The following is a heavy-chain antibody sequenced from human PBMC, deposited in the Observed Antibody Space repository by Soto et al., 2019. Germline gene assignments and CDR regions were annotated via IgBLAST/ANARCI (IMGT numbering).Heavy chain of an antibody. D-gene: IGHD1-1*01. CDR1: GYTFTSYY. Sequence: ASVKVSCKASGYTFTSYYMHWVRQAPGQGLEWMGWINPNSGGTNYAQKFQGRVTMTRDTSISTAYMELSRLRSDDTAVYYCERANGTSDWFDPWGQGTLVTVSS. J-gene: IGHJ5*02. V-gene: IGHV1-2*02. CDR3: ERANGTSDWFDP. CDR2: INPNSGGT.